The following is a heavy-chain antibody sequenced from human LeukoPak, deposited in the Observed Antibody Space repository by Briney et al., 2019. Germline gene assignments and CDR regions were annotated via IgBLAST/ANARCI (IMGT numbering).Heavy chain of an antibody. J-gene: IGHJ6*03. CDR1: GGSISSSSYY. CDR3: ARTTMVRGTYYMDV. V-gene: IGHV4-61*05. Sequence: SETLSLTCTVSGGSISSSSYYWGWIRQPPGKGLEWIGYIYYSGYTNYNPSLKSRVTISVDTSKSQFSLKMRSVTAADTAVYYCARTTMVRGTYYMDVWGKGTTVTISS. D-gene: IGHD3-10*01. CDR2: IYYSGYT.